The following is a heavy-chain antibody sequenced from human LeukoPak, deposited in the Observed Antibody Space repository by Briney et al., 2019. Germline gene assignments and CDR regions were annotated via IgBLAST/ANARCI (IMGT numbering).Heavy chain of an antibody. Sequence: KPGGSLRLSCAASGFTFSSYVMSWVRQAPGKGLEWVSAIGGYSLTVYNAQSLKGRFTVSRDNSKNTLYLQVTDLRVDDTAVYFCTKGQMVGGVTTSYYMDAWGKGTRVTVSS. J-gene: IGHJ6*03. CDR3: TKGQMVGGVTTSYYMDA. CDR1: GFTFSSYV. D-gene: IGHD3-10*01. CDR2: IGGYSLTV. V-gene: IGHV3-23*01.